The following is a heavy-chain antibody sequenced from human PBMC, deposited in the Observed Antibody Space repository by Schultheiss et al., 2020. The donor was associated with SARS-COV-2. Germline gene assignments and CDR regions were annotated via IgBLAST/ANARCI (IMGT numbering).Heavy chain of an antibody. CDR2: IYYSGST. V-gene: IGHV4-59*05. CDR1: GGSISSYY. CDR3: ASGVRVATPIGYYYYGMDV. J-gene: IGHJ6*02. D-gene: IGHD5-12*01. Sequence: SETMSLTCTVSGGSISSYYWSWNRQPPGKGLEWIGSIYYSGSTYYNPYLKSRVTISVDTSKNQFSLKLSSVTAAETAVYYCASGVRVATPIGYYYYGMDVWGQGTTVTVSS.